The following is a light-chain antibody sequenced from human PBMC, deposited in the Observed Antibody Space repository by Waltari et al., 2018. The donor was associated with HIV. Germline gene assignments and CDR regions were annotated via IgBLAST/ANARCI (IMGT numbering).Light chain of an antibody. V-gene: IGLV3-1*01. J-gene: IGLJ2*01. CDR3: QAWDTKNMV. CDR2: QDD. Sequence: SSHLTQPPSVSVSPGQPATIPCSGDQVGDKYVSWYQQRPGQAPILVISQDDQRPSGIPGRFSASNSGNTATLTISASQSLEEAGYYCQAWDTKNMVLGGGTELT. CDR1: QVGDKY.